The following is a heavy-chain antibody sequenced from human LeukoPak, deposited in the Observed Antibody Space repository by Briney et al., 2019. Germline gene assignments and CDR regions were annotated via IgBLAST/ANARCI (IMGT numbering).Heavy chain of an antibody. CDR3: ARRYYTNGVYYYDY. D-gene: IGHD2-8*01. J-gene: IGHJ4*02. V-gene: IGHV4-59*08. CDR1: GASISSYY. Sequence: SETLSLTCTVSGASISSYYWSWIRQPPGKGLEWIGYIYYSGYTNYNPSLNSRVTISVDTSKNQFSLKMSSVTAADTAVYYCARRYYTNGVYYYDYWGQGTLVTVSS. CDR2: IYYSGYT.